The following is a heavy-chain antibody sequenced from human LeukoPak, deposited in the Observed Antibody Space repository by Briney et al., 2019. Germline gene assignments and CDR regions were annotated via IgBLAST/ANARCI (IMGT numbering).Heavy chain of an antibody. CDR1: GFTFSSYD. V-gene: IGHV3-48*03. Sequence: PGGSLRLSCAASGFTFSSYDMNWIRQAPGKGLEWVSFISRSGGTIYYADSVKGRFTISRDNSKNTLYLQMNSLRAEDTAVYYCAKEMVNYVWGSYRHSEALDIWGQGTMVTVSS. CDR2: ISRSGGTI. CDR3: AKEMVNYVWGSYRHSEALDI. J-gene: IGHJ3*02. D-gene: IGHD3-16*02.